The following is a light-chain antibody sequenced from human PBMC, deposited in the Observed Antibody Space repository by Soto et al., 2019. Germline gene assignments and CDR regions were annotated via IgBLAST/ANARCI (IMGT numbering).Light chain of an antibody. CDR1: QGISNY. Sequence: DIQMTQSPSSLSASVGDRVIITCRASQGISNYLAWYQQKPGKVPKLLIYAASTLQSGVPSRFSGSGSGTDFTRTISSLQPEDVATCYCQKAGTFGQGTKVEIK. CDR3: QKAGT. J-gene: IGKJ1*01. CDR2: AAS. V-gene: IGKV1-27*01.